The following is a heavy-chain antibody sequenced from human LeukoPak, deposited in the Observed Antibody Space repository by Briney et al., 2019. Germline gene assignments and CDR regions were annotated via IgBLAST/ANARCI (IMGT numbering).Heavy chain of an antibody. CDR1: GYTFTSYA. CDR2: INAGNGNT. V-gene: IGHV1-3*01. D-gene: IGHD2-15*01. J-gene: IGHJ4*02. CDR3: ARDVVVAAKGRNYFDY. Sequence: ASVKLSCKASGYTFTSYAMYWGRQAPGQRLEWMGWINAGNGNTKYSQKFQGRVTITRDTSASTAYMELSSLRSEDTAVYYCARDVVVAAKGRNYFDYWGQGTLVTVCS.